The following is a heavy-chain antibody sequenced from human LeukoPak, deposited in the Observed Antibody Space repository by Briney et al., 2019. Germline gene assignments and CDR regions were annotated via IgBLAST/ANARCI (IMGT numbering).Heavy chain of an antibody. Sequence: GGSLSLSCAASGFTFSYDAMSWVRQAPGKGLEWVSTISGSGGSTYYADSVRGRFTISRANSKNTLFLQMNSLRAEDTAVYYCAKRNEGRNVAGYGLDVWGQGTTVTVSS. J-gene: IGHJ6*02. CDR2: ISGSGGST. V-gene: IGHV3-23*01. CDR1: GFTFSYDA. D-gene: IGHD1-1*01. CDR3: AKRNEGRNVAGYGLDV.